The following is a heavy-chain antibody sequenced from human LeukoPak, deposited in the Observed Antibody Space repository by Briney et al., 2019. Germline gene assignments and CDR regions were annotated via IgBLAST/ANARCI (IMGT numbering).Heavy chain of an antibody. Sequence: GGSLRLSCAASGFTFSSYAMSWVRQAPGKGLEWVSVIYSGGSTYYADSVKGRFTISRDNSKNTLYLQMNSLRAEDTAVYYCARVGSSGWYVGYWGQGTLVTVSS. D-gene: IGHD6-19*01. CDR3: ARVGSSGWYVGY. J-gene: IGHJ4*02. CDR2: IYSGGST. CDR1: GFTFSSYA. V-gene: IGHV3-53*01.